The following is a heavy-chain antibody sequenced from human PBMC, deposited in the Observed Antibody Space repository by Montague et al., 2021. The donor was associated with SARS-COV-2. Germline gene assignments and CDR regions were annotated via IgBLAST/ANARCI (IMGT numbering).Heavy chain of an antibody. J-gene: IGHJ2*01. CDR2: IYYSGST. CDR3: ARQPLTTMILGVIAQPRRGFDL. V-gene: IGHV4-39*01. D-gene: IGHD3-22*01. CDR1: GGSFSSSSYY. Sequence: SETLSLTCSVSGGSFSSSSYYWGWIRQPPGKGPEWIGSIYYSGSTNYNPSLKSRVTMSVDTSKKQFSLRLTSVTAADTAVYYCARQPLTTMILGVIAQPRRGFDLWGQGTLVTVSS.